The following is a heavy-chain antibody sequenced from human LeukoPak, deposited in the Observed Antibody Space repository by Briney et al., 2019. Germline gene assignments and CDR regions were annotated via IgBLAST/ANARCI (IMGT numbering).Heavy chain of an antibody. J-gene: IGHJ4*02. CDR2: MNPDSGNT. CDR1: GYTFTSYD. V-gene: IGHV1-8*01. D-gene: IGHD3-3*01. Sequence: GASVKVSCKASGYTFTSYDINWVRQATGQGLEWMGWMNPDSGNTGYAQKFQGRVTMTRNTSISTAYMELRSLRSDDTAVYYCATHYYDFWSGYGYWGQGTLVTVSS. CDR3: ATHYYDFWSGYGY.